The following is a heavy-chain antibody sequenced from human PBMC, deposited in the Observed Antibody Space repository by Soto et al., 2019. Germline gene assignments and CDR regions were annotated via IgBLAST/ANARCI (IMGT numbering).Heavy chain of an antibody. D-gene: IGHD4-17*01. CDR2: IRSKANSYAT. Sequence: GGSLRLSCAASGFTFSGSAMHWVRQASGKGLEWVGRIRSKANSYATAYAASVKGRFTISRDDSKNTAYLQMNSLKTEDTAVYYCTRHAHLDYGKNWFDPWGQGTLVTISS. CDR1: GFTFSGSA. J-gene: IGHJ5*02. CDR3: TRHAHLDYGKNWFDP. V-gene: IGHV3-73*01.